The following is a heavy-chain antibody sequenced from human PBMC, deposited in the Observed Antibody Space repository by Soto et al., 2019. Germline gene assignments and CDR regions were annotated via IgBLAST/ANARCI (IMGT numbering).Heavy chain of an antibody. CDR3: VKDRFVNY. CDR1: GLSFNDYA. CDR2: ISSDGRST. V-gene: IGHV3-64D*06. Sequence: GSLRLSCSASGLSFNDYAMHWVRQAAGKGLEYVSSISSDGRSTYYADSVRGRFTISRDNSKNTLYLQMNSLRVEDTAVYYCVKDRFVNYWGQGALVTVSS. D-gene: IGHD3-3*01. J-gene: IGHJ4*02.